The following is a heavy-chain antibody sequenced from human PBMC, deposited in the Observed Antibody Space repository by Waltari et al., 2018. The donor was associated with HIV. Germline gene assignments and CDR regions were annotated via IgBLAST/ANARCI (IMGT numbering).Heavy chain of an antibody. J-gene: IGHJ4*02. D-gene: IGHD6-19*01. Sequence: QVQLVESGGGLVNPGGSLRLSGATSGFTSSDYYMTWIRQAPGKGLEWVSYIRSDTDTIYYADSVKGRFTISRDNAKNSLYLQMNRLSVEDTAVYYCARLKYSSGFFDYWGQGALVTVSS. CDR1: GFTSSDYY. V-gene: IGHV3-11*01. CDR3: ARLKYSSGFFDY. CDR2: IRSDTDTI.